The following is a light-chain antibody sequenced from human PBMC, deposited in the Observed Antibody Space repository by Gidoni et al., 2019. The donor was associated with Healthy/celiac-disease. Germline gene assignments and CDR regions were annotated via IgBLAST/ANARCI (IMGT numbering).Light chain of an antibody. CDR1: QDISNY. V-gene: IGKV1-33*01. Sequence: DTKMTQSPSSLSAAVGDRVTITSQASQDISNYLTWYQQKPGKAPKLLIYDASNLETGVPSRFSGSVSVTDFTFTISSLQPEDIATYYCQQYDNLLFTFGPGTKVDIQ. CDR2: DAS. J-gene: IGKJ3*01. CDR3: QQYDNLLFT.